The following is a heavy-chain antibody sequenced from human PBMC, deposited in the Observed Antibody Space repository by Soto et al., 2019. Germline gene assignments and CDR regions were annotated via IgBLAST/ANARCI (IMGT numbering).Heavy chain of an antibody. CDR3: ARGGGSTKVDY. CDR2: TSNSGST. Sequence: QVQLQESGPGLVKPSQTLSLTCTVSGGSITSSGYYWSWIRQHPGEGLEWIGFTSNSGSTSYNPSLKSRVTFYVDPSSTPFSLNLRSVTAADTAFYYCARGGGSTKVDYWGQGTLVTVSP. V-gene: IGHV4-31*03. J-gene: IGHJ4*02. CDR1: GGSITSSGYY. D-gene: IGHD2-2*01.